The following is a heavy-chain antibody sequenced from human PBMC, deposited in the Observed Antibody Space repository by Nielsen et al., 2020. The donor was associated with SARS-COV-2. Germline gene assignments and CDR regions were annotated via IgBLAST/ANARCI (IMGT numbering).Heavy chain of an antibody. CDR3: ARGDLVVVPSPILGLGPFFYYFYLDV. CDR2: VSHSGSI. D-gene: IGHD2-2*01. J-gene: IGHJ6*03. V-gene: IGHV4-4*02. Sequence: SETPSLTCAVSGGSVSSNDWWTWVRQSPGKGLEWIGEVSHSGSINYNPSLKSRVTLSMDKSKRQFSLRLTSVSAADTAVYFCARGDLVVVPSPILGLGPFFYYFYLDVWGKGTTVTVSS. CDR1: GGSVSSNDW.